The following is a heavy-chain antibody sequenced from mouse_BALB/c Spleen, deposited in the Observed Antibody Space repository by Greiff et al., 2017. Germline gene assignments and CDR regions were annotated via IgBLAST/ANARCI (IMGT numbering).Heavy chain of an antibody. V-gene: IGHV14-3*02. CDR1: GFNIKDPY. Sequence: VQLQQSGAELVKPGASVKLSCTASGFNIKDPYMHWVKQRPEQGLEWIGRIDPANGNTKYDPKFQGKATITADTSSNTAYLQLSSLTSEDTAVYYCAILGYWGQGTLVTVSA. CDR3: AILGY. J-gene: IGHJ3*01. CDR2: IDPANGNT. D-gene: IGHD4-1*01.